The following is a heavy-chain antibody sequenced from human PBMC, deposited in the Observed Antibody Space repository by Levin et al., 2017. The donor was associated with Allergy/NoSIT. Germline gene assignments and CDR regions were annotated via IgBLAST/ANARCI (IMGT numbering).Heavy chain of an antibody. CDR3: ARGLQYNWNYYYYMDV. CDR2: IYYRGST. V-gene: IGHV4-59*01. J-gene: IGHJ6*03. Sequence: SQTLSLTCTVSGGSISNFYWSWIRQPPGKGLEWIGYIYYRGSTNYNPSLKSRVTISVDTSKNQFSLKLSSVTAADTAVYYCARGLQYNWNYYYYMDVWGKGTTVTVSS. CDR1: GGSISNFY. D-gene: IGHD1-20*01.